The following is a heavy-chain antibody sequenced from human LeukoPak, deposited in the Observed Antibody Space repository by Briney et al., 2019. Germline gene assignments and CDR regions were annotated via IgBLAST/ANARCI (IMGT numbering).Heavy chain of an antibody. D-gene: IGHD3-10*01. J-gene: IGHJ6*04. CDR2: IWYDGSNK. V-gene: IGHV3-33*01. CDR3: ASTIAANYYGSGSLYYYYYGMDV. Sequence: PGRSLRLSCAASGFTFSSCGMHWVRQAPGKGLEWVAVIWYDGSNKYYADSVKGRFTISRDNSKNTLYLQMNSLRAEDTAVYYCASTIAANYYGSGSLYYYYYGMDVWGKGTTVTVSS. CDR1: GFTFSSCG.